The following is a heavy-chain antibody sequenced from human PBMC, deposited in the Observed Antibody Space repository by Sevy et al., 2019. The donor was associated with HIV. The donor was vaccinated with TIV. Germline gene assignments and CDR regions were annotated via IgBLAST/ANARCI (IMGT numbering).Heavy chain of an antibody. J-gene: IGHJ6*02. V-gene: IGHV3-23*01. Sequence: GGCLRLSCAASGFTFTTYTMSWVRQAPGKGLEWVSGISGSGGSTYYPDSVKGRFTISRDNSNNTLYMQMNSLRVEDTAVYYCGGDRYYYGMDVWGHGTTVTVSS. CDR3: GGDRYYYGMDV. CDR1: GFTFTTYT. CDR2: ISGSGGST.